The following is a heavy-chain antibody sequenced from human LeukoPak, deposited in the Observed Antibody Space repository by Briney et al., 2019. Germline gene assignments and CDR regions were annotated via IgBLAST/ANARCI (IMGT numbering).Heavy chain of an antibody. CDR1: GGSISSYY. CDR3: ARAWPIVVVPAAMRIAAAGIFDY. CDR2: IYYSGSS. J-gene: IGHJ4*02. Sequence: SGTLSLTCTVSGGSISSYYWSWIRQPPGKGLEWIGYIYYSGSSKHNPSPKSRVTISVDTAKTQFSLKLSSVTATDTAVYYCARAWPIVVVPAAMRIAAAGIFDYWGQGTL. V-gene: IGHV4-59*01. D-gene: IGHD2-2*01.